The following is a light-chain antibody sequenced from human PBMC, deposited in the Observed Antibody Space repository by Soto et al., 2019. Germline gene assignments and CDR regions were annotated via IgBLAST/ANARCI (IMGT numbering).Light chain of an antibody. Sequence: QAVVTQPPSVSAAPGQTVTISCSGSSSNIANNFVSWYQQLPGTAPKLLIYENYKRPSGIPDRFSGSKSGTSATLGITGLQTGDEADYYCGSWDSSLSAVVFGGGTKVTVL. CDR1: SSNIANNF. CDR3: GSWDSSLSAVV. J-gene: IGLJ2*01. V-gene: IGLV1-51*02. CDR2: ENY.